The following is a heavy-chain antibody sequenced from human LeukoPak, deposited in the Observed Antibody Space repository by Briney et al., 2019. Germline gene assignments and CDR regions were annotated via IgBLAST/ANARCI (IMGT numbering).Heavy chain of an antibody. Sequence: GGSLRLSCAASGVSFTTYWMDWVRQAPGKGLEWVGNINQDGSMKNYVDSVRGRFTISRDNAQNSVYLQMNTLRVEDTAVYYCTRDFVFWGQGTLVTASS. CDR1: GVSFTTYW. V-gene: IGHV3-7*01. D-gene: IGHD3-3*01. CDR3: TRDFVF. J-gene: IGHJ4*02. CDR2: INQDGSMK.